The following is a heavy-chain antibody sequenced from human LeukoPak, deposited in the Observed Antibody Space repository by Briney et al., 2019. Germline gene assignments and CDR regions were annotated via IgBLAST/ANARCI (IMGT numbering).Heavy chain of an antibody. Sequence: PGGSLRLSCAGSGFIFNNYAMHWVRRPPGKGLEWVSGISWNSGSTYYADSVKGRFTISRDNSKNTLYLQMNNLRAEDTAVYYCARGPNSNWSGLDFWGQGTLLTVSS. D-gene: IGHD6-6*01. CDR2: ISWNSGST. V-gene: IGHV3-23*01. CDR3: ARGPNSNWSGLDF. J-gene: IGHJ4*02. CDR1: GFIFNNYA.